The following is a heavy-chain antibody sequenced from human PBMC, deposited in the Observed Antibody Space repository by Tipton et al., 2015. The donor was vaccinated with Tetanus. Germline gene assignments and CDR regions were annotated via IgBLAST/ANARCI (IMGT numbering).Heavy chain of an antibody. Sequence: GLVKPSETLSLTCTVSGGSISGSYWNWIRQPPGKGLEWIGYVYYNGNTHYNPALKSRVTISVDTSKNQFSLKLSSVTAADTAIYYCAREGAPRAFDIWGQGTMVTASS. CDR1: GGSISGSY. V-gene: IGHV4-59*01. CDR3: AREGAPRAFDI. J-gene: IGHJ3*02. CDR2: VYYNGNT.